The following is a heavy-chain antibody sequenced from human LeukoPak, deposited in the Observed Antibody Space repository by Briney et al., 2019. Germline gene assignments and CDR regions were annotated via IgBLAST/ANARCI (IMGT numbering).Heavy chain of an antibody. J-gene: IGHJ6*04. CDR1: GFTFSNHG. Sequence: GGTLRLYCAASGFTFSNHGMNWVRQAPGKGLEWVSGISPSGDITYYADSVKGRFTISRDNSKNSLYLQMNSLRAEDTAVYYCAEPGITMIGGVWGKGTTVTISS. CDR3: AEPGITMIGGV. V-gene: IGHV3-23*01. D-gene: IGHD3-10*02. CDR2: ISPSGDIT.